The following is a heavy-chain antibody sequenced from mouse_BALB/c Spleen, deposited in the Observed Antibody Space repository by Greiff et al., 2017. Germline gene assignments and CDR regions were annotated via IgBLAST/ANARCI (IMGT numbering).Heavy chain of an antibody. CDR3: ARDYGSSYGLWFAY. J-gene: IGHJ3*01. CDR2: ISYSGST. Sequence: EVMLVESGPGLVKPSQSLSLTCTVTGYSITSDYAWNWIRQFPGNKLEWMGYISYSGSTSYNPSLKSRISITRDTSKNQFFLQLNSVTTEDTATYYCARDYGSSYGLWFAYWGQGTLVTVSA. D-gene: IGHD1-1*01. V-gene: IGHV3-2*02. CDR1: GYSITSDYA.